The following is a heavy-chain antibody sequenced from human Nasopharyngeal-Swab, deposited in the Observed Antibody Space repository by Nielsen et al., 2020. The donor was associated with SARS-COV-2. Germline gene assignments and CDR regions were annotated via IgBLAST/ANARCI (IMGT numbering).Heavy chain of an antibody. CDR1: GGTFSSYA. CDR3: ASPTPFRGGAFDI. V-gene: IGHV1-69*13. Sequence: SVKVSCKASGGTFSSYAISWVRQAPGQGLEWMGGIIPIFGTANYAQKFQGRVTITADESTSTAYMELSSLRSEDTAVYYCASPTPFRGGAFDIWGQGTMVTVSS. J-gene: IGHJ3*02. D-gene: IGHD3-10*01. CDR2: IIPIFGTA.